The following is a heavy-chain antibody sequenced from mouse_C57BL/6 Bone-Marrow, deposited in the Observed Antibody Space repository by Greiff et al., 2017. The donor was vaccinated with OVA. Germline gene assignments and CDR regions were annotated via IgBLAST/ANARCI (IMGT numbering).Heavy chain of an antibody. CDR1: GYTFTDYY. CDR3: ISGAFDY. CDR2: IYPGSGNT. Sequence: QVQLQQSGAEPVRPGASVKLSCKASGYTFTDYYINWVKQRPGQGLEWIARIYPGSGNTYYNEKFKGKVTLTAEKSSSTAYMQLSSLTSEDSAVYFCISGAFDYWGQGTTLTVSS. D-gene: IGHD4-1*01. V-gene: IGHV1-76*01. J-gene: IGHJ2*01.